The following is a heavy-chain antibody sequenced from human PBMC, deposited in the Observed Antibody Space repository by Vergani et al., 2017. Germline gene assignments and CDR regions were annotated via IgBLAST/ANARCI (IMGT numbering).Heavy chain of an antibody. Sequence: QLQLQESGPGLVKPSETLSLTCTVSGGSISSSSYYWGWIRQPPGKGLEWIGSIYYSGSTYYNPSLKSRVTISVDTSKNQFSLKLSSVTAADTAVYYCATTHNYYYMDVWGKGTTVTVSS. CDR3: ATTHNYYYMDV. CDR2: IYYSGST. CDR1: GGSISSSSYY. V-gene: IGHV4-39*07. J-gene: IGHJ6*03.